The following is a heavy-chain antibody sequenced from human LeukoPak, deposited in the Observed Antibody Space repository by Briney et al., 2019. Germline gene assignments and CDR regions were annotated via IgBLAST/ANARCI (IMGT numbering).Heavy chain of an antibody. CDR2: IYYSGST. D-gene: IGHD6-19*01. CDR1: GGSISSYY. CDR3: ARRLGSSGWWWAFDI. V-gene: IGHV4-59*01. Sequence: PSETLSLTCTVSGGSISSYYWSWIRQPPGKGLEWIGYIYYSGSTNYNPSLKSRVTISVDTSKNQFSLKLSSVTAADTAVYYCARRLGSSGWWWAFDIWGQGTMVTVSS. J-gene: IGHJ3*02.